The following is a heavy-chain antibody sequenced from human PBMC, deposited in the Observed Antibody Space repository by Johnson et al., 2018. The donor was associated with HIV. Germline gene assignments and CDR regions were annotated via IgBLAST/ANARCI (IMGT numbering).Heavy chain of an antibody. CDR2: VSYDGSYK. D-gene: IGHD3-16*01. CDR1: GFIFSNYG. V-gene: IGHV3-30*18. J-gene: IGHJ3*02. Sequence: QVQLVESGGGVVQPGGSLRLSCAASGFIFSNYGMHWVRQAPGKGLEWVAVVSYDGSYKDYADSVKGRFTISRDNSMNTLYLQMNSLTIDDMAVYYCAKDPRYKYGGAFDIWGQGTMVTVSS. CDR3: AKDPRYKYGGAFDI.